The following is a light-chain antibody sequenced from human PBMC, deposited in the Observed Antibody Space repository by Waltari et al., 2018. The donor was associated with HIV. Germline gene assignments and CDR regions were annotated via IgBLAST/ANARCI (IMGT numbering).Light chain of an antibody. CDR1: PPNIGGIA. CDR2: TNN. Sequence: QSVLTQPPSTSGTPGQRFTIPCSGSPPNIGGIAFICYQQPPGTAPKLVIYTNNQRMPGVPDRFTGSKSGTSASLAISGLQSEDEAHYYCAVWDDSLNGNVIFGGGTKLTVL. CDR3: AVWDDSLNGNVI. J-gene: IGLJ2*01. V-gene: IGLV1-44*01.